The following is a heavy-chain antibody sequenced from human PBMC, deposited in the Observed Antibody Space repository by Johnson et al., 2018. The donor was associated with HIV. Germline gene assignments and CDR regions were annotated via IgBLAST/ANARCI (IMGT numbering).Heavy chain of an antibody. CDR3: AKEDGNLNAFDI. D-gene: IGHD5-24*01. J-gene: IGHJ3*02. CDR1: GFTFSSYG. CDR2: ISRDGGTE. V-gene: IGHV3-30*18. Sequence: QVQLVESGGGVVHPGKSLRLSCVGSGFTFSSYGMHWVRQAPGEGLDWVAFISRDGGTEYYADSVKGRFAISRDNAKSTLYLLMNYLTPEDTAMYYCAKEDGNLNAFDIWGQGTMVTVSS.